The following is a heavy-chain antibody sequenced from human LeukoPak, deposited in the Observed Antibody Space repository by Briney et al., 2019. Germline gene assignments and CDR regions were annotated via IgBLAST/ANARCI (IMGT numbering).Heavy chain of an antibody. CDR2: ISAYNGNT. D-gene: IGHD3-9*01. CDR1: GYTFTSYG. J-gene: IGHJ5*02. Sequence: GASVKVPCKASGYTFTSYGISWVRQAPGQGLEWMGWISAYNGNTNYAQKLQGRVTMTTDTSTSTAYMELRSLRSDDTAVYYCARDRKGVYDILTGYYFNWFDPWGQGTLVTVSS. CDR3: ARDRKGVYDILTGYYFNWFDP. V-gene: IGHV1-18*01.